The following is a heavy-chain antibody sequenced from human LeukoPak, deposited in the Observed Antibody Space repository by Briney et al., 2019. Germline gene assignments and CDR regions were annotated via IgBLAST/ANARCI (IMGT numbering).Heavy chain of an antibody. CDR1: GFTFSDYY. CDR2: ISSSGSTI. D-gene: IGHD3-3*01. CDR3: ARDLSLVTIFGVVIDKYFDY. J-gene: IGHJ4*02. V-gene: IGHV3-11*04. Sequence: GGSLRLSCAASGFTFSDYYMSWIRQAPGKGLEWVSYISSSGSTIYYADSVKGRFTISRDNAKSSLYLQMNSLRAEDTAVYYCARDLSLVTIFGVVIDKYFDYWGQGTLVTVSS.